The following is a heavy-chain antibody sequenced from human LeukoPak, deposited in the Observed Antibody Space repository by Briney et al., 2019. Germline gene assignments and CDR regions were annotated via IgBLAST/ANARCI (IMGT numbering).Heavy chain of an antibody. CDR2: ISAGADST. Sequence: GGSLRLPCAASTFTFSSYAMSWVRQAPGKGLEWVSAISAGADSTYYADSVQGRFTISRDNSKNTLFLQMSGLRAEDTAVYFYARGAYGDYDSWGQGTLVTVSS. V-gene: IGHV3-23*01. J-gene: IGHJ5*01. D-gene: IGHD4-17*01. CDR1: TFTFSSYA. CDR3: ARGAYGDYDS.